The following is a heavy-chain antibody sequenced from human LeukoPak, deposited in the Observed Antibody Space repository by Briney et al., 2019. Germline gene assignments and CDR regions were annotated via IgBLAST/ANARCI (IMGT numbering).Heavy chain of an antibody. Sequence: PGGPLRLSCAASGFTFSSYSMNWVRQAPGKGLEWVSSISSSSSYIYYADSVKGRFTISRDNAKNSLYLQMNSLRAEDTAVYYCARDKDSSSWYQDYWGQGTLVTVSS. CDR1: GFTFSSYS. J-gene: IGHJ4*02. CDR2: ISSSSSYI. D-gene: IGHD6-13*01. CDR3: ARDKDSSSWYQDY. V-gene: IGHV3-21*01.